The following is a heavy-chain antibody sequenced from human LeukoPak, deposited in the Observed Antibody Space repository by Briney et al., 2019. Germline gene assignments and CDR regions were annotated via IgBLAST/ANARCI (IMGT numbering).Heavy chain of an antibody. CDR1: GFTFSNAW. Sequence: PGGSLRLSCAASGFTFSNAWMSWVRQAPGKGLEWVGRIKSKTDGGTTDYAAPVKGRFTISRGDSKNTLYLQMNSLKTEDTAVYYCTARYCRSTSCYGEYFQRWGQGTLVTVSS. J-gene: IGHJ1*01. D-gene: IGHD2-2*01. CDR2: IKSKTDGGTT. CDR3: TARYCRSTSCYGEYFQR. V-gene: IGHV3-15*01.